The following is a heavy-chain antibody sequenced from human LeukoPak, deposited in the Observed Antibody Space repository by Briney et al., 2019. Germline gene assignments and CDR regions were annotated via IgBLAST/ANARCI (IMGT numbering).Heavy chain of an antibody. Sequence: ASVKVSCKASGYTFTGYYMHWVRQAPGQGLEWMGWINPNSGGTNYAQKFQGRVTMTRDTSISTAYMELSRLRSDDTAVYYCARDSRYYYDSSGYYYFDYWGQGTLVTVSS. J-gene: IGHJ4*02. D-gene: IGHD3-22*01. CDR3: ARDSRYYYDSSGYYYFDY. CDR2: INPNSGGT. V-gene: IGHV1-2*02. CDR1: GYTFTGYY.